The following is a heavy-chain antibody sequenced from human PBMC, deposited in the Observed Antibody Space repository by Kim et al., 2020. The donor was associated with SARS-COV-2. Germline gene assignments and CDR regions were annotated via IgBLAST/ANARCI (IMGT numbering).Heavy chain of an antibody. CDR3: ARGTRMGLRYFDWSHFVGLGWFDP. CDR2: IYYSGNT. Sequence: LETLSLTCTVSGGSISSSSYYWGWIRQPPGKGLEWIGSIYYSGNTYYSPSLKSRSTISVDTSKNQFSLKLSSVTAADTAVYYCARGTRMGLRYFDWSHFVGLGWFDPWGQGTLVTVSS. CDR1: GGSISSSSYY. D-gene: IGHD3-9*01. V-gene: IGHV4-39*07. J-gene: IGHJ5*02.